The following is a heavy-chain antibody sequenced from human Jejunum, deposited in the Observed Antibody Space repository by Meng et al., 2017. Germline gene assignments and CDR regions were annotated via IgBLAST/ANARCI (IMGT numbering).Heavy chain of an antibody. Sequence: VPVVQSGADEKKPGSSGKVSCKTSGGTFTRYAIPLVRKAPGQGPWGMGGIHPIFGTKKYAQKLQGRVPINADTTTSTAYMELSSLTSEDTAVYYCARGAVDFDYWGQGTLVTVSS. CDR2: IHPIFGTK. CDR1: GGTFTRYA. CDR3: ARGAVDFDY. V-gene: IGHV1-69*06. J-gene: IGHJ4*02.